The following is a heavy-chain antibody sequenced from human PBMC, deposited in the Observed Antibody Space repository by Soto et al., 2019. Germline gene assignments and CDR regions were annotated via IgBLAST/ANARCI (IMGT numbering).Heavy chain of an antibody. V-gene: IGHV4-59*12. CDR1: GGSIASYY. CDR3: ARDRGMSRANWFDH. D-gene: IGHD1-26*01. Sequence: QVQLQQSGPGLVKASETLSLSCTVFGGSIASYYWSWIRLAPGQGLEWVGHISDSGTTNYNPSLGSRVTISLATSRNVFSLKLSSVTAADTAVYFCARDRGMSRANWFDHWGPGTVVTVSS. J-gene: IGHJ5*02. CDR2: ISDSGTT.